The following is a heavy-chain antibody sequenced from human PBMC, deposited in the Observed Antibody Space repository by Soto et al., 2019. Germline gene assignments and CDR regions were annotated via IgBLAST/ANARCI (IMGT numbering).Heavy chain of an antibody. CDR1: GASISSSSYY. CDR3: ARPRGLGSFWFYYGLDV. CDR2: IYFSGTT. Sequence: SETLPLTCAVSGASISSSSYYWGWIRQSPGKGMEWIGSIYFSGTTEYNPSFRSRATISLDRTSNQFSLKLTSVTAADTAVYYCARPRGLGSFWFYYGLDVWGQGTTVTVSS. V-gene: IGHV4-39*01. J-gene: IGHJ6*02. D-gene: IGHD3-9*01.